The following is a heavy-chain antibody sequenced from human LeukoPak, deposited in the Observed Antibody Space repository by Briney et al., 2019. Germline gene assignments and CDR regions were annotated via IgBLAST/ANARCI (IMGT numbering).Heavy chain of an antibody. CDR3: AKGPPPHIVVVPAAIVDRFDY. D-gene: IGHD2-2*01. V-gene: IGHV3-23*01. Sequence: PGGSLRLSCAASGFTFSSYAMSWVRQAPGKGLEWVSAISGSGGSTYYADSVKGRFTISRDNSKNTLYLQMNSLRAEDTAVYYCAKGPPPHIVVVPAAIVDRFDYWGQGTLVTVSP. CDR1: GFTFSSYA. J-gene: IGHJ4*02. CDR2: ISGSGGST.